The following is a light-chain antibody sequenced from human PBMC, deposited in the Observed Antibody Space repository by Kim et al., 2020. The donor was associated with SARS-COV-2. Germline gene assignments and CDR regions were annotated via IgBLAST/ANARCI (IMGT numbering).Light chain of an antibody. Sequence: SVSPGERDTLSCRASQSIRSNLTWYQQKPGQAPRLLIYSASTRAAGVPARFSGSGSGTEFTLTISNLQSEDFAVYYCQQYDNWWTFGQGTKVDIK. J-gene: IGKJ1*01. CDR2: SAS. CDR3: QQYDNWWT. V-gene: IGKV3-15*01. CDR1: QSIRSN.